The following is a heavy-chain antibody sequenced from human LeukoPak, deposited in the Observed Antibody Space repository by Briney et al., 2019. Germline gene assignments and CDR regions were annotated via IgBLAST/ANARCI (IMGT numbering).Heavy chain of an antibody. CDR2: IYSSGST. CDR3: AREPHYDYVWGSYRQNWFDP. V-gene: IGHV4-61*02. J-gene: IGHJ5*02. D-gene: IGHD3-16*02. Sequence: SETLSLTCTVSGGSISSGSYYWSWIRPRAGKGLEWIGRIYSSGSTNYNPSLKSRVTISADTSKNQFSLKLSSVTAADTAVYYCAREPHYDYVWGSYRQNWFDPWGQGTLVTVSS. CDR1: GGSISSGSYY.